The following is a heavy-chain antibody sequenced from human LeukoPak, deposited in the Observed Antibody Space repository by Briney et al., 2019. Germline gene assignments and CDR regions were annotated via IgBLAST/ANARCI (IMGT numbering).Heavy chain of an antibody. D-gene: IGHD3-10*01. J-gene: IGHJ6*04. Sequence: PGGSLCLTCAVSGFTFSSYELNWVRQAPGKGLEWVSVIYSAGTTYYADSVKGRFTISRDNSKNTLYLQLNSLRAKDTAVYYCARGEGYYGSGVSNGMDFWREDTTLTVSS. V-gene: IGHV3-66*01. CDR2: IYSAGTT. CDR3: ARGEGYYGSGVSNGMDF. CDR1: GFTFSSYE.